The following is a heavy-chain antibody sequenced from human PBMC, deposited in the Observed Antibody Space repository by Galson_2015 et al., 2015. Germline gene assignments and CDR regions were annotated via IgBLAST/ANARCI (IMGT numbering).Heavy chain of an antibody. CDR2: ISSSGSNI. V-gene: IGHV3-48*02. CDR1: GYIFSTYS. D-gene: IGHD4-17*01. J-gene: IGHJ2*01. Sequence: SLRLSCAASGYIFSTYSMIWVRQAPGKGLEWVSYISSSGSNIYYADSLKGRFTISRDNAKDSLYLQMNSMRDEDTAVYYCARDRGAVTTFWYFDLWGRGTLVTVS. CDR3: ARDRGAVTTFWYFDL.